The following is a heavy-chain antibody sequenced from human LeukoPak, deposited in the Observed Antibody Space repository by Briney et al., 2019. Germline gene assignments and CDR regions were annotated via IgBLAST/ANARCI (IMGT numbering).Heavy chain of an antibody. CDR3: VKIKPGGASFDY. D-gene: IGHD1-26*01. CDR1: GGSISSSNW. CDR2: IYHSGST. J-gene: IGHJ4*02. Sequence: PSETLSLTCAVSGGSISSSNWWSWVRQPPGKGLEWIGEIYHSGSTNYNPSLKSRVTISVDKSKNQFSLKLSSVTAADTAVYYCVKIKPGGASFDYWGQGSLVTVSS. V-gene: IGHV4-4*02.